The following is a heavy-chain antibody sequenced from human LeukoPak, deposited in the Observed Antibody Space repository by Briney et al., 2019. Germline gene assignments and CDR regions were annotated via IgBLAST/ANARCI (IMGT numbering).Heavy chain of an antibody. CDR1: GFTLSSYW. CDR3: ARDRAPDY. CDR2: INTDGRST. V-gene: IGHV3-74*01. J-gene: IGHJ4*02. Sequence: GRSLRLSCAASGFTLSSYWMHWVRQAPGKGLEWVSRINTDGRSTGYADSVKGRFTISRDNAKNTVYLQMNSLRAEDTAMYYCARDRAPDYWGQGTLVTVSS.